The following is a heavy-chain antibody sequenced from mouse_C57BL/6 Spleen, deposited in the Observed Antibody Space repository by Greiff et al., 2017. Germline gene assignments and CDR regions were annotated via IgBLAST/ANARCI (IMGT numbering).Heavy chain of an antibody. CDR2: IWSGGST. V-gene: IGHV2-2*01. Sequence: QVHVKQSGPGLVQPSQRLSIPCTVSGFSLTSYGVHWVRQSPGKGLEWLGVIWSGGSTDYNAAFISRLSISKDNSKSQVFCKMNSLQADDTAIYYCARGGVGRPFDNWGQGTTLTVSS. J-gene: IGHJ2*01. CDR3: ARGGVGRPFDN. D-gene: IGHD4-1*01. CDR1: GFSLTSYG.